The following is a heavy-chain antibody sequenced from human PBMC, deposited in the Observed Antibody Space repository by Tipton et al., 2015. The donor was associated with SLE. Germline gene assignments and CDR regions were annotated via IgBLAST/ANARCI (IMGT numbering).Heavy chain of an antibody. V-gene: IGHV4-34*01. J-gene: IGHJ4*02. D-gene: IGHD6-13*01. CDR2: INHSGST. CDR3: AREAGIAAAGYFDY. CDR1: GGSFSGYY. Sequence: TLSLTCAVYGGSFSGYYWSWIRQPPGKGLEWIGEINHSGSTNYNPSLKSRVTISVDTSKNQFSLKLSSVTAADTAVYYCAREAGIAAAGYFDYWGQGTLVTVSS.